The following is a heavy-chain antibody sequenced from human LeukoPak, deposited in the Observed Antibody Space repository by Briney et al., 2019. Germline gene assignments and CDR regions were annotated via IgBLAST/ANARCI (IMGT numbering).Heavy chain of an antibody. V-gene: IGHV3-23*01. CDR2: ISGSGGST. CDR3: ARSPHWDYGMDV. J-gene: IGHJ6*02. D-gene: IGHD7-27*01. Sequence: PGGSLRLSCAASGFTFSSYAMSWVRQAPGKGLEWVSAISGSGGSTYYADSVKGRFTISRDNSKNTLYLQMNSLRAEDTAVYYCARSPHWDYGMDVWGQGTTVTVSS. CDR1: GFTFSSYA.